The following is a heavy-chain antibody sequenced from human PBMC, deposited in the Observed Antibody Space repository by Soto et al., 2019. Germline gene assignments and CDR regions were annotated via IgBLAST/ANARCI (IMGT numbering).Heavy chain of an antibody. CDR3: AIPAPLRAAHDAFDI. D-gene: IGHD6-6*01. Sequence: GESLKISCKGSGYSFTSYWIGWVRQMPGKGLEWMGIIYPGDSDTRYSPSFQGQVTISADKSISTAYLQWSSLKASDTAMYYCAIPAPLRAAHDAFDIWGQGTMVTVPS. J-gene: IGHJ3*02. V-gene: IGHV5-51*01. CDR1: GYSFTSYW. CDR2: IYPGDSDT.